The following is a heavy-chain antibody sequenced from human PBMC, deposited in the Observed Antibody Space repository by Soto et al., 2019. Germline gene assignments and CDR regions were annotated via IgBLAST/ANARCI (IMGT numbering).Heavy chain of an antibody. CDR1: GFIFDNYA. V-gene: IGHV3-23*01. CDR2: ISGSGHGT. J-gene: IGHJ4*02. D-gene: IGHD3-22*01. CDR3: AKGRYFDTSGGCANY. Sequence: VKLLESGGGLVPPGASARLSCITSGFIFDNYAMSWVRQSPGRGLEWVAAISGSGHGTVYTQSVQGRFIISRGKSKKTLFLQMNNLRDEDTAVYYCAKGRYFDTSGGCANYWGLGTLVSVSA.